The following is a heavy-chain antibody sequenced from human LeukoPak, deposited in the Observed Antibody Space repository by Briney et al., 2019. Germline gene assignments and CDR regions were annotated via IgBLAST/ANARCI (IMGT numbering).Heavy chain of an antibody. Sequence: SETLSLTCTVSGGSISGYYWSWIRQHPGKGLEWIGYIYYSGSTYYNPSLKSRVTISVDTSKNQFSLKLSSVTAADTAVYYCARVRYSGYDPYYFDYWGQGTLVTVSS. CDR3: ARVRYSGYDPYYFDY. V-gene: IGHV4-31*03. CDR1: GGSISGYY. J-gene: IGHJ4*02. D-gene: IGHD5-12*01. CDR2: IYYSGST.